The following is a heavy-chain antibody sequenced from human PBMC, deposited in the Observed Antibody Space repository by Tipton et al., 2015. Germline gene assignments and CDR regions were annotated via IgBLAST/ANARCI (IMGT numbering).Heavy chain of an antibody. J-gene: IGHJ4*02. Sequence: TLSLTCAVYGGSFSDYYWSWIRQPPGKGLEWIGEINYSGYTNYNASLKSRVTISVDTSKNQFSLKLSSVTAADTAVYYCARDRTTSNGGNPSDYWGQGTLVTVSS. D-gene: IGHD4-23*01. CDR3: ARDRTTSNGGNPSDY. CDR2: INYSGYT. V-gene: IGHV4-34*01. CDR1: GGSFSDYY.